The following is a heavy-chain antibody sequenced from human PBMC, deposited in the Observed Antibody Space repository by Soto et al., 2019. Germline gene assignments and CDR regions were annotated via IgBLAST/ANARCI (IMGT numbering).Heavy chain of an antibody. D-gene: IGHD6-13*01. CDR1: GYTFTSYG. Sequence: ASVKVSCKASGYTFTSYGISWVRQAPGQGLEWMGWISAYNGNTNYAQKLQGRVTMTTDTSTSTAYMELSRLRSDDTAVYYCARGAAAGNAFDYYYYYYMDVWGKGTTVTVSS. CDR3: ARGAAAGNAFDYYYYYYMDV. J-gene: IGHJ6*03. CDR2: ISAYNGNT. V-gene: IGHV1-18*01.